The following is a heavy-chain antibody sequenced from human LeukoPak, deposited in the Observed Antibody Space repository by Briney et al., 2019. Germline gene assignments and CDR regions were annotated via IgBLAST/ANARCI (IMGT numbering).Heavy chain of an antibody. CDR3: ARVKHYDFWSGPFSDY. Sequence: ASVKVSCKASGYTFTGYYMHWVRQAPGQGLEWMGWINPNSGGTNYAQKFQGRVTMTRDTFISTAYMELSRLRSDDTAVYYCARVKHYDFWSGPFSDYWGQGTLVTVSS. CDR1: GYTFTGYY. CDR2: INPNSGGT. D-gene: IGHD3-3*01. V-gene: IGHV1-2*02. J-gene: IGHJ4*02.